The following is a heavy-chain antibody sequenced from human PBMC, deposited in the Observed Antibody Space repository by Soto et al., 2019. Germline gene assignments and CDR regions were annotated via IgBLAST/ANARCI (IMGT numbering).Heavy chain of an antibody. CDR1: GGSFGGYY. V-gene: IGHV4-34*01. Sequence: SETLSLTCAVYGGSFGGYYWSWIRQPPGKGLEWIGEINHSGSTNYNPSLKSRVTISVDTSKNQFSLKLSSVTAADTAVYYCARVKRAAAAFDYWGQGTLVTVSS. CDR3: ARVKRAAAAFDY. J-gene: IGHJ4*02. CDR2: INHSGST. D-gene: IGHD6-13*01.